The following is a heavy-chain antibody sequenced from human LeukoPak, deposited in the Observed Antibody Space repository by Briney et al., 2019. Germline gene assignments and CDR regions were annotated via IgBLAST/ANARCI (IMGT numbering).Heavy chain of an antibody. V-gene: IGHV3-23*01. Sequence: GGSLRLSCAASGFTFSSYAMSWVRQAPGKGQEWVSAISGSGGSTYYADSVKGRFTISRDNSKNTLYLQMNSLRAEDTAVYYCAITGGYSYGFTLWGQGTLVTVSS. J-gene: IGHJ4*02. D-gene: IGHD5-18*01. CDR3: AITGGYSYGFTL. CDR1: GFTFSSYA. CDR2: ISGSGGST.